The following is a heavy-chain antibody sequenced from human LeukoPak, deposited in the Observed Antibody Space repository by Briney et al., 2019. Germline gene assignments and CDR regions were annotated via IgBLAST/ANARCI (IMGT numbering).Heavy chain of an antibody. Sequence: PSQTLSLTCTVSGGSISSGGYYWSWIRQHPGNGLEWIGYIYYSGSTYYNPSLKSRVTISVDTSKNQFSLKLSSVTAADTAVYYCARRSYGTLYFDYWGQGTLVTVSS. V-gene: IGHV4-31*03. J-gene: IGHJ4*02. D-gene: IGHD5-18*01. CDR2: IYYSGST. CDR3: ARRSYGTLYFDY. CDR1: GGSISSGGYY.